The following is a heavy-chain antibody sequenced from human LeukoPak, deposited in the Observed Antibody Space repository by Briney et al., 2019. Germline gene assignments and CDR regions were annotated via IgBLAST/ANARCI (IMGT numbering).Heavy chain of an antibody. CDR2: IYYTGST. J-gene: IGHJ3*02. V-gene: IGHV4-59*01. CDR1: GGSITSYY. D-gene: IGHD3-10*01. CDR3: ARVELRTNDAFDI. Sequence: SETLSLTCIVSGGSITSYYWSWIRQPPGKGLEWIGYIYYTGSTNYSPSLKSRVTISVDTSKNQFSLKLSSVAAADTAVYYCARVELRTNDAFDIWGQGAMVTVSS.